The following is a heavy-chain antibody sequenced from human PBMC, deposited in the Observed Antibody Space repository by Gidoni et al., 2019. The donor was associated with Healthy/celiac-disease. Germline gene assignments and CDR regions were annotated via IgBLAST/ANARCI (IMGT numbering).Heavy chain of an antibody. CDR3: ARDPAAGTWAFDI. J-gene: IGHJ3*02. CDR2: IDYSGST. V-gene: IGHV4-31*03. CDR1: GCSISSGGYY. Sequence: QVQLPESGPGLVKPSQTLSLTFTVPGCSISSGGYYWIWIRQHPGKGREWIGYIDYSGSTYYNPSLKSRVTISVDTSKNQFSLKLSSVTAADTAVYYCARDPAAGTWAFDIWGQGTMVTVSS. D-gene: IGHD6-13*01.